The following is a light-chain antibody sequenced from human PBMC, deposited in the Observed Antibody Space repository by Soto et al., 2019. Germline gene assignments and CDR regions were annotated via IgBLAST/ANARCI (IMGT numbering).Light chain of an antibody. Sequence: QPVLTQAPSASASLGASVKLTCTLSSGHSSYAITWHQQQPEKGPRFLMKLHSDGSHNKGDGIPDRFSGSSSGAERCLTISSLQSEDEADYYCQTWGTGTVVFGGGTQLTVL. CDR1: SGHSSYA. CDR3: QTWGTGTVV. V-gene: IGLV4-69*01. J-gene: IGLJ2*01. CDR2: LHSDGSH.